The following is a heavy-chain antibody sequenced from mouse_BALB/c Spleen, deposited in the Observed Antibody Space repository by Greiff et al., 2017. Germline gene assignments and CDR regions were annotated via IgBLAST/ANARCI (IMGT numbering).Heavy chain of an antibody. Sequence: QVQLQQPGAELVKPGTSVKLSCKASGYNFTSYWINWVKLRPGQGLEWIGDLYPGSGSTNYNEKFKSKATLTVDTSSSPAYMQLSSLASEDSALYYCARGDEGYYGDYAMDYWGQGTSVTVAS. J-gene: IGHJ4*01. D-gene: IGHD2-3*01. CDR1: GYNFTSYW. V-gene: IGHV1-55*01. CDR2: LYPGSGST. CDR3: ARGDEGYYGDYAMDY.